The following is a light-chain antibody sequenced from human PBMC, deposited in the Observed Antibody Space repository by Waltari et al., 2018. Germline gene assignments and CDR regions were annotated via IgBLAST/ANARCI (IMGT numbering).Light chain of an antibody. CDR1: SSNIGAGYD. CDR3: QSYDSSLSAVV. V-gene: IGLV1-40*01. J-gene: IGLJ2*01. Sequence: QSVLTQPPSVSGAPGQRVTISCTGSSSNIGAGYDVHWYQQLPGTAPKLLIYGNSNRPSGVPDLFSGSKSGTSASLAITGRQAEDEADYYCQSYDSSLSAVVFGGGTKLTVL. CDR2: GNS.